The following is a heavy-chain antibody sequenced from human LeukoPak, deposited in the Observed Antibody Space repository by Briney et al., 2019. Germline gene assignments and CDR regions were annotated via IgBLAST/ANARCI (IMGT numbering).Heavy chain of an antibody. CDR3: VREGNELLSKNFDF. J-gene: IGHJ4*02. Sequence: ASVKVSCKASGFTFTGYYTHWVRQAPGQGLEWMGYINPHSGGTSTPQNFQGRVTMTTDTSISAAYMELSSLISDDTAIYYCVREGNELLSKNFDFWGQGTLVTVSS. CDR1: GFTFTGYY. CDR2: INPHSGGT. V-gene: IGHV1-2*02. D-gene: IGHD1-7*01.